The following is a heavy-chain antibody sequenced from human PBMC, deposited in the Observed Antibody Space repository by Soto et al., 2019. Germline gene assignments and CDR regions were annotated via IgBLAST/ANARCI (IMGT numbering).Heavy chain of an antibody. CDR1: GFTFSSYA. CDR3: ARGVQYLDWRKRPYLLDY. V-gene: IGHV3-30-3*01. CDR2: ISKDGHNK. Sequence: GGSLRLSCAASGFTFSSYAMHWVRQAPGKGLEWVAVISKDGHNKYYADSVKGRFTISRDNSKNTLYLQMNSMRAEAAAVYYGARGVQYLDWRKRPYLLDYRGQGTLVTVSS. J-gene: IGHJ4*02. D-gene: IGHD3-9*01.